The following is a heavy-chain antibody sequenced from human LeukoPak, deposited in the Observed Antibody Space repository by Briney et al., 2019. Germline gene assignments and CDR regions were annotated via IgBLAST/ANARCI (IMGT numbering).Heavy chain of an antibody. CDR2: ISYDGSNK. CDR1: GFTVSSNY. CDR3: AKWVGAAAGTVYYFDY. Sequence: GSLRLSCAASGFTVSSNYMRWVRQAPGKGLEWVAFISYDGSNKYYADSVKGRFTISRDNSKNTLYLQMNSLRAEDTAVYYCAKWVGAAAGTVYYFDYWGQGTLVTVSS. D-gene: IGHD6-13*01. V-gene: IGHV3-30*18. J-gene: IGHJ4*02.